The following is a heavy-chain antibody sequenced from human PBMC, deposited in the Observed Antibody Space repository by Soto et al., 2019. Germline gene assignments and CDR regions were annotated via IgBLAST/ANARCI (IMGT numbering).Heavy chain of an antibody. CDR2: INHRGSA. D-gene: IGHD2-2*01. J-gene: IGHJ6*02. Sequence: LSLTCAVSGGSIFGPKWWSWVRQPPGKGLEWIGEINHRGSANYNPSLKSRVTMSVDKSKNQFSLRLTSVTAADTAIYYCAGYCSSSICPEDHYFALEVWGQGTTVTVSS. CDR1: GGSIFGPKW. CDR3: AGYCSSSICPEDHYFALEV. V-gene: IGHV4-4*02.